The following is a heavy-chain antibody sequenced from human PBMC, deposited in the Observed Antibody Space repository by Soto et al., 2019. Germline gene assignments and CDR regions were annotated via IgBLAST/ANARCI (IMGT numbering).Heavy chain of an antibody. CDR1: GFRFSDDE. D-gene: IGHD2-15*01. CDR3: ARDRGYDAHDYYYNAMDV. Sequence: GGSLRLSCAASGFRFSDDEFNWVRQAPGKGLEWVSAIRGFSPYTFYADSVKGRFTISRDNAKNSLYLQMNSLRAEDTAVYYCARDRGYDAHDYYYNAMDVWGQGTMVTVSS. V-gene: IGHV3-21*01. J-gene: IGHJ6*02. CDR2: IRGFSPYT.